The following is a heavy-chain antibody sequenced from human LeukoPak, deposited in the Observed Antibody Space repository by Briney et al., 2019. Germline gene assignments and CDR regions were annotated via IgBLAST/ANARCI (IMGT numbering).Heavy chain of an antibody. CDR3: ARALRYNCSGGSCKLPNWFDP. D-gene: IGHD2-15*01. CDR2: IYTSGST. Sequence: SETLSLTCTVSGGSISSYYWSWIQQPAGKGLEWIGRIYTSGSTNYNPSLKSRVTISVDTSKNQFSLKLSSVTAADTAVYYCARALRYNCSGGSCKLPNWFDPWGQGTLVTVSS. V-gene: IGHV4-4*07. CDR1: GGSISSYY. J-gene: IGHJ5*02.